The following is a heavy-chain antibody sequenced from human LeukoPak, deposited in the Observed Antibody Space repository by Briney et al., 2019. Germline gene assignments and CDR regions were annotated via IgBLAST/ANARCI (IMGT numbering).Heavy chain of an antibody. CDR2: IYSGGST. J-gene: IGHJ3*02. CDR3: AREGPLDAFDI. V-gene: IGHV3-53*01. Sequence: GGSLRLSCAASGFTVSSNYMSWVRQAPGKGLEWVSVIYSGGSTYYADSVKGRFTISRDNSKNTLYLQMNSLRAEDTAVYYCAREGPLDAFDIWGQGTMVTVSS. CDR1: GFTVSSNY.